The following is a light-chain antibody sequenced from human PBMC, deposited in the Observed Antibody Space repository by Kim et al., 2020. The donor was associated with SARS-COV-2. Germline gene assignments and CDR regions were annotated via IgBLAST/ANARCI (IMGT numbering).Light chain of an antibody. CDR2: EVN. CDR1: TSDVGSSNL. V-gene: IGLV2-14*02. CDR3: VLYTSDIVL. Sequence: QSALTQPASLSGSPGQSIALSCTGTTSDVGSSNLVSWYQQHPGKAPKLIIYEVNKRPSGVSDRFSGSKSGNTASLTVSGLQADDEADYYCVLYTSDIVLFGGGTQLTVL. J-gene: IGLJ2*01.